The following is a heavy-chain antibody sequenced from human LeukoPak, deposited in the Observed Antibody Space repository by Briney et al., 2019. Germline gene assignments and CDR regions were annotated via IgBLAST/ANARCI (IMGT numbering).Heavy chain of an antibody. D-gene: IGHD2-15*01. CDR2: INPNSGGT. V-gene: IGHV1-2*02. J-gene: IGHJ1*01. CDR1: GYTFTGYY. CDR3: AREPWDIVVVVAAVLSYFQR. Sequence: ASVKDSCKASGYTFTGYYMHWVRQAPGQGLEWMGWINPNSGGTNYAQKFQGRVTMTRDTSISTAYMELSRLRSDDTAVYYCAREPWDIVVVVAAVLSYFQRWGQGTLVTVSP.